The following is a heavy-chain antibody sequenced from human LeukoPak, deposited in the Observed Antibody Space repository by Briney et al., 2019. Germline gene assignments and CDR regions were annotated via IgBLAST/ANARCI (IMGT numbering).Heavy chain of an antibody. CDR2: ISAYNGNT. Sequence: ASVKVSCKASGYTFTSYGISWVRQAPGQGLEWMGWISAYNGNTNYAQKLQGRVTMTRDTSTSTVYMELSSLRSEDTAVYYCARDGDSSDYLEDDTFDVWGQGTMVTVSS. CDR3: ARDGDSSDYLEDDTFDV. J-gene: IGHJ3*01. D-gene: IGHD3-22*01. V-gene: IGHV1-18*01. CDR1: GYTFTSYG.